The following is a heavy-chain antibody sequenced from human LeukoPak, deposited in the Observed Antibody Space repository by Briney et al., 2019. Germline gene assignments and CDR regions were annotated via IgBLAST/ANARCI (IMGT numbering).Heavy chain of an antibody. CDR2: INPSGGGT. D-gene: IGHD3-22*01. CDR3: AGSLKFITMIPHY. V-gene: IGHV1-46*01. Sequence: GASVKVSCKASGYTFTNYYIHWVRQAPGQGLEWMGMINPSGGGTNYAQKFQGRVTITADESTSTAYTELSSLRSEDTAVFYCAGSLKFITMIPHYWGQGTLVTVSS. J-gene: IGHJ4*02. CDR1: GYTFTNYY.